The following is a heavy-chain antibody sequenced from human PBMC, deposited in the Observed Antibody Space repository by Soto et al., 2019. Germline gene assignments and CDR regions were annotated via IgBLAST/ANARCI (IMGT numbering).Heavy chain of an antibody. CDR1: GFTFSSYA. Sequence: GGSLRLSCVASGFTFSSYAMSWVRQAPGKGLEWVSAISGSGGSTYYADSVKGRFTISRDNSKNTLYLQMNSLRAEDTAVYYCAGGGRDAYIVVVPAAENYWGQGTLVTVSS. J-gene: IGHJ4*02. CDR3: AGGGRDAYIVVVPAAENY. D-gene: IGHD2-2*01. V-gene: IGHV3-23*01. CDR2: ISGSGGST.